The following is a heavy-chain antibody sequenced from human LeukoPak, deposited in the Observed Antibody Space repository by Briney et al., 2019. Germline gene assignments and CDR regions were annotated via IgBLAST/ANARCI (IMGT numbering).Heavy chain of an antibody. J-gene: IGHJ3*02. Sequence: SETLSLTCSVSGGSISSRSYYWGWIRQPLGTGLEWIGSIYYSGSTYYKPSLKSRVTISVDTSKNQFSLKLSSVTAADTAVYFCARGPYSYDSSGAFDIWGQGTMVTVSS. CDR1: GGSISSRSYY. CDR3: ARGPYSYDSSGAFDI. V-gene: IGHV4-39*07. CDR2: IYYSGST. D-gene: IGHD3-22*01.